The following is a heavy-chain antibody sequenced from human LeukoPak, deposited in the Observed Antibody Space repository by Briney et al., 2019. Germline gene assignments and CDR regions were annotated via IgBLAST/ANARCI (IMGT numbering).Heavy chain of an antibody. V-gene: IGHV3-30*18. Sequence: GRSLRLSCAASGFTFSSYGMHWVRQAPGKGLEWVAVISYDGSNTYYADSVKGRFTISRDNSKNTLYLQMNSLRAEDTAVYYCAKDLVTMIVVVIGGMDVWGQGTTVTVSS. CDR1: GFTFSSYG. J-gene: IGHJ6*02. D-gene: IGHD3-22*01. CDR3: AKDLVTMIVVVIGGMDV. CDR2: ISYDGSNT.